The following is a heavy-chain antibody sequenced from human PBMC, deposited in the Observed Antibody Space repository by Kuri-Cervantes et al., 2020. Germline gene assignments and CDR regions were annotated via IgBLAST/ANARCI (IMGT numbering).Heavy chain of an antibody. J-gene: IGHJ3*02. V-gene: IGHV3-30*02. CDR2: IRYDGSNK. D-gene: IGHD2-8*01. CDR3: AKDRLPNDAAFDI. Sequence: GGSLRLSCAASGFTFDEYGMHWVRQAPGKGLEWVTFIRYDGSNKYYADSVKGRFTISRDNSKNTLYLQMDSLRAEDTAVYCCAKDRLPNDAAFDIWGQGTMVTVSS. CDR1: GFTFDEYG.